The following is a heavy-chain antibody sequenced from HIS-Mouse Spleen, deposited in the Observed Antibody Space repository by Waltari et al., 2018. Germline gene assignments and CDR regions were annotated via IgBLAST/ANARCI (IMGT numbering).Heavy chain of an antibody. V-gene: IGHV1-2*02. CDR3: ARDSPTQLGGDAFDI. J-gene: IGHJ3*02. CDR1: GYTFTGYY. CDR2: INRNRGGT. D-gene: IGHD3-10*01. Sequence: QVQLVQSGAEVKKPGASVKVSCKASGYTFTGYYMHWVRQAPGQGLEWMGWINRNRGGTNNAQKCQGRVTMTRDTSISTAYMELSRLRSDDTAVYYCARDSPTQLGGDAFDIWGQGTMVTVSS.